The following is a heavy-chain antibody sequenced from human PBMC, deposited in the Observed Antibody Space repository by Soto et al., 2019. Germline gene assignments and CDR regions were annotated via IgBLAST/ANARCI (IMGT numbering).Heavy chain of an antibody. CDR3: ASVLTSPVGPVDYYDSSGYYYGSFDY. Sequence: QVQLVESGGGVVQPGRSLRLSCAASGFTFSSYGMHWVRQAPGKGLEWVAVIWYDGSNKYYADSVKGRFTISRDNSKNTLYLQMNSLRAEDTAVYYCASVLTSPVGPVDYYDSSGYYYGSFDYWGQGTLVTVSS. D-gene: IGHD3-22*01. CDR2: IWYDGSNK. J-gene: IGHJ4*02. V-gene: IGHV3-33*01. CDR1: GFTFSSYG.